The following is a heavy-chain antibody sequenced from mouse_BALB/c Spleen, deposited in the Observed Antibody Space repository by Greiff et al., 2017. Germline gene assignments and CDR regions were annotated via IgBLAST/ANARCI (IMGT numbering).Heavy chain of an antibody. CDR1: GYTFTDYN. CDR3: ARKLWGYYAMDY. Sequence: VQLKESGPELVKPGASVKISCKASGYTFTDYNMHWVKQSHGKSLEWIGYIYPYNGGTGYNQKFKSKATLTVDNSSSTAYMELRSLTSEDSAVYYCARKLWGYYAMDYWGQGTSVTVSS. V-gene: IGHV1S29*02. J-gene: IGHJ4*01. CDR2: IYPYNGGT. D-gene: IGHD1-1*02.